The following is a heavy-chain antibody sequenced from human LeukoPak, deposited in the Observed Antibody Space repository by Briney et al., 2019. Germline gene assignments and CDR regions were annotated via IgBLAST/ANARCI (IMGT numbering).Heavy chain of an antibody. CDR3: ARDRKLDETDWGSWSAEGY. J-gene: IGHJ4*02. Sequence: GGSLRLSCAASGFTFSSYSMNWVRQAPGKGLGWVSYISSSSTMYYADSVKGRFTISRDNAKNSLYLQMNSLRAEDTAVYYCARDRKLDETDWGSWSAEGYWGQGTLVTVSS. V-gene: IGHV3-48*04. CDR1: GFTFSSYS. CDR2: ISSSSTM. D-gene: IGHD7-27*01.